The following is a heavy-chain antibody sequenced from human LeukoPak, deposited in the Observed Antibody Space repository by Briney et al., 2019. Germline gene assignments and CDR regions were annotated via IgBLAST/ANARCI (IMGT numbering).Heavy chain of an antibody. CDR1: GGSISSSSYY. CDR3: ASVSVVVVAATRAFDI. Sequence: RTSETLSLTCTVSGGSISSSSYYWGWIRQPPGKGLEWIGSIYYSGSTYYNPSLKSRVTISVDTSKNQFSLRLSSVTAADTAVYYCASVSVVVVAATRAFDIWGQGTMVTVSS. D-gene: IGHD2-15*01. CDR2: IYYSGST. J-gene: IGHJ3*02. V-gene: IGHV4-39*01.